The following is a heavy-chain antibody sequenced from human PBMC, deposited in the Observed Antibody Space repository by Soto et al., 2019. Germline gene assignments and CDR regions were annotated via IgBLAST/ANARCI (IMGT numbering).Heavy chain of an antibody. J-gene: IGHJ5*02. D-gene: IGHD6-6*01. CDR3: ARDMGGEYSSTHAWFDP. Sequence: QVQLVQSGAEVKKPGSSVKVSCKASGGTFRSYAIRWVRQAPGQVLEWLGCIIPIFGTANYTQKFQGRVTITADESTSTAYMELSSLRSEDTAVYYCARDMGGEYSSTHAWFDPWGQGTLVTVSS. CDR1: GGTFRSYA. CDR2: IIPIFGTA. V-gene: IGHV1-69*01.